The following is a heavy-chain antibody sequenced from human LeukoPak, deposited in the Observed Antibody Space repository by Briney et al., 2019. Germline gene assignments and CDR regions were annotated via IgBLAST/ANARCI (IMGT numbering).Heavy chain of an antibody. D-gene: IGHD5-18*01. CDR2: IYHSGST. V-gene: IGHV4-30-2*01. CDR1: GGSIGSGGYS. Sequence: PSETLSLTCAVSGGSIGSGGYSWSWIRQPPGKGLEWIGYIYHSGSTYYNPSLKSRVTISVDRSKNQFSLKLSSVTAADTAVYYCARAVSGGYLPTYFDYWGQGTLVTVSS. CDR3: ARAVSGGYLPTYFDY. J-gene: IGHJ4*02.